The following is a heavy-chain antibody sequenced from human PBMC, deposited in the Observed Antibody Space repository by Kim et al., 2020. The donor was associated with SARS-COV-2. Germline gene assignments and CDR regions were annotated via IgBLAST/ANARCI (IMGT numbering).Heavy chain of an antibody. CDR1: GFTFSNYN. D-gene: IGHD4-17*01. J-gene: IGHJ6*02. CDR3: ARDESPDYGGNSNPSGMDV. Sequence: GGSLRLSCAASGFTFSNYNMNWVRQAPGKGLEWVSSITSISNYIYYADSVRGRFTISRDNAKNSLYLQMNSLRTEDTAMYYCARDESPDYGGNSNPSGMDVWGQGTTVSVSS. V-gene: IGHV3-21*01. CDR2: ITSISNYI.